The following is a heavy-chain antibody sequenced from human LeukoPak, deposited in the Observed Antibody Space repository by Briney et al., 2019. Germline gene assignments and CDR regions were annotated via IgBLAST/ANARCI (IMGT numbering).Heavy chain of an antibody. J-gene: IGHJ4*02. Sequence: ASVKVSCKASGYTFTGYYMHWVRQAPGQGLEWMGWINPNSGGTNYAQKFQGRVTMTRDTSISTAYMELSSLRSEDTAVYYCARLYYGSGSYKNSDYWGQGTLVTVSS. CDR2: INPNSGGT. V-gene: IGHV1-2*02. CDR1: GYTFTGYY. CDR3: ARLYYGSGSYKNSDY. D-gene: IGHD3-10*01.